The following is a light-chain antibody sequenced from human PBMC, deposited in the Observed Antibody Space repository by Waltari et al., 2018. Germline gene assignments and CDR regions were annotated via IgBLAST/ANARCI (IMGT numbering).Light chain of an antibody. CDR2: AAS. J-gene: IGKJ1*01. Sequence: VLTQSPGTLSLSPGERATLSCRASQSISKYLVWYQQRPGHAPRLLIYAASTRATGIPDRFSGSGFGTDSTLTISRLEPEDFAMYYCQNHERLPATFGQGTKVEIK. CDR1: QSISKY. CDR3: QNHERLPAT. V-gene: IGKV3-20*01.